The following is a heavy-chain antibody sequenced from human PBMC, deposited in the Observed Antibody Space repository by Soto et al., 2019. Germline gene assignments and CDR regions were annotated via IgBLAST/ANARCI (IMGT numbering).Heavy chain of an antibody. J-gene: IGHJ6*03. V-gene: IGHV3-64*01. CDR2: ISSNGVGT. CDR3: ARRARPDFYYMDV. Sequence: GSLRLSCAASGFAFSSYAMSWVRQAPGKGLEYVSGISSNGVGTYYANSVQGRFTISRDNSKNTVYLQMGSLRPEDMAVYYCARRARPDFYYMDVWGNGTTVTVSS. CDR1: GFAFSSYA. D-gene: IGHD6-6*01.